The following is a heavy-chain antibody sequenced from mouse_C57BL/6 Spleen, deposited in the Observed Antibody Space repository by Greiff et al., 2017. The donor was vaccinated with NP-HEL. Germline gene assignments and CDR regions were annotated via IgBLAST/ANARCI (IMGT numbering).Heavy chain of an antibody. CDR1: GFSFNPYA. CDR2: IRSKSNNYAT. J-gene: IGHJ2*01. D-gene: IGHD3-2*02. CDR3: VADSSGYDY. V-gene: IGHV10-1*01. Sequence: EVKLVESGGGLVQPKGSLKLSCAASGFSFNPYAMNWVRQAPGTGLEWVARIRSKSNNYATYYADSVKDRFTISRDDSESMLYLQMNNLKTEDTAMYYCVADSSGYDYGGQGTTLTVSS.